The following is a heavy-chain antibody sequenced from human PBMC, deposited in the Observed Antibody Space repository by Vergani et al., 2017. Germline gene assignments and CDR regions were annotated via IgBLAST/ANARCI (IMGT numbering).Heavy chain of an antibody. Sequence: QVQLVQSGAEVKKPEASVKVSCKASGYTFTGYYMHWVRQAPGQGLEWMGWINPNSGGTNYAQKFQGRVTMTRDTSISTAYMELSRLRSDDTAVYYCARGALGEIGYYYYYMDVWGKGTTVTVSS. V-gene: IGHV1-2*02. CDR3: ARGALGEIGYYYYYMDV. J-gene: IGHJ6*03. CDR1: GYTFTGYY. D-gene: IGHD3-16*01. CDR2: INPNSGGT.